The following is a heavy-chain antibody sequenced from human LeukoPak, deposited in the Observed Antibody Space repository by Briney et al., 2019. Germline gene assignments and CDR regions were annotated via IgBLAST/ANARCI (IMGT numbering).Heavy chain of an antibody. J-gene: IGHJ4*02. CDR1: GYTFTSYG. Sequence: ASVKVSCKASGYTFTSYGISWVRQAPGQGLEWMGWISAYNGNTNYAQKLQGRVTVTTDTSTSTAYMELRSLRSDDTAVYYCARRYCGGDCYFAKYYFDYWGQGTLVTVSS. CDR3: ARRYCGGDCYFAKYYFDY. CDR2: ISAYNGNT. D-gene: IGHD2-21*02. V-gene: IGHV1-18*01.